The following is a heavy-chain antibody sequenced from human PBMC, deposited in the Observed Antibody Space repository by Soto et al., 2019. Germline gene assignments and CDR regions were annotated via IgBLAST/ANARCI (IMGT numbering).Heavy chain of an antibody. CDR1: GFTFDYYW. CDR2: VHSGGTTT. D-gene: IGHD3-10*01. J-gene: IGHJ3*01. Sequence: EVQLVESGGGLVQPGESLRLSCAASGFTFDYYWMHWVRQAPGKGLVWVSRVHSGGTTTTYADSVKGRFTISRDNARNTVCLQMSSLRAEDTAIYYCARGDRGGFDLWGHGTMVTVSS. V-gene: IGHV3-74*01. CDR3: ARGDRGGFDL.